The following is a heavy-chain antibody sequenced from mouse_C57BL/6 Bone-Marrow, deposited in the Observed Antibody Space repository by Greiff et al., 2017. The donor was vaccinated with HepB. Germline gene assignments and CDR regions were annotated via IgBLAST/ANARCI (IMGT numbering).Heavy chain of an antibody. J-gene: IGHJ4*01. Sequence: VKLMESGPELVKPGASVKISCKASGYAFSSSWMNWVKQRPGKGLEWIGRIYPGDGDTNYNGKFKGKATLTADKSSSTAYMQLSSLTSEDSAVYFCARQEGRDGAMDYWGQGTSVTVSS. CDR3: ARQEGRDGAMDY. V-gene: IGHV1-82*01. CDR2: IYPGDGDT. D-gene: IGHD3-3*01. CDR1: GYAFSSSW.